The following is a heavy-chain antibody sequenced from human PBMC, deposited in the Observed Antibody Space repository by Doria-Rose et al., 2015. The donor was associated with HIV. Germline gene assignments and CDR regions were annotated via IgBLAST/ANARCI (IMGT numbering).Heavy chain of an antibody. Sequence: QVQLVQSGPVLVKPTETFTLTCTVSGVSLSSPGMGVSWIRQPPGKALEWLANIFSDDERSYKTSLKSRLTISRVTSKSQVVLTMTDMDPVDTATYYCARIKSSRWYHKYYFDFWGQGTLVIVSA. J-gene: IGHJ4*02. D-gene: IGHD6-13*01. CDR2: IFSDDER. CDR1: GVSLSSPGMG. V-gene: IGHV2-26*01. CDR3: ARIKSSRWYHKYYFDF.